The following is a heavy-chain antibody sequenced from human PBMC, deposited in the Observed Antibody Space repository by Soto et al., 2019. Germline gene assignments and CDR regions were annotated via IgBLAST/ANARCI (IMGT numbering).Heavy chain of an antibody. CDR3: ARDRSSSWTIPPYYYYGMDV. V-gene: IGHV1-18*01. CDR2: ISAYNGNT. CDR1: GYTFTSYG. J-gene: IGHJ6*02. Sequence: QVQLVQSGAEVKKPGASVKVSCKASGYTFTSYGISWVRQAPGQGLEWMGWISAYNGNTNYAQKLQGRVTMTTDTSTSTAYMELRSLRSDDSAVYYCARDRSSSWTIPPYYYYGMDVWGQGTTVTVSS. D-gene: IGHD6-13*01.